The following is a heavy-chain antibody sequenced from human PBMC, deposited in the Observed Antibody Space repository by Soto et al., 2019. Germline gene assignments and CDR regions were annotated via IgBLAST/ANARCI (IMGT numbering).Heavy chain of an antibody. CDR1: A. CDR3: ASRAPGYSSSWYRVQSGYYFYGIGV. CDR2: IIPIFGTA. Sequence: AFSLVRKAPGQGLEWMGGIIPIFGTANYAQKFQGRVTITADESTSTAYMELSSLRSEDTAVYYCASRAPGYSSSWYRVQSGYYFYGIGV. J-gene: IGHJ6*01. D-gene: IGHD6-13*01. V-gene: IGHV1-69*01.